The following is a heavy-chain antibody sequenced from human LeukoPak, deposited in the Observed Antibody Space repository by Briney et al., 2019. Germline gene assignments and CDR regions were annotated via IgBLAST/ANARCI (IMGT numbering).Heavy chain of an antibody. CDR1: GGSISSGGYY. Sequence: ASETLSLTCTVSGGSISSGGYYWSWIRQPPGKGLEWIGYIYHSGSTYYNPSLKSRVTISVDRSKNQFSLKLSSVTAADTAVYYCARGRGYDFDAFDIWGQGTMVTVSS. V-gene: IGHV4-30-2*01. J-gene: IGHJ3*02. CDR2: IYHSGST. CDR3: ARGRGYDFDAFDI. D-gene: IGHD5-12*01.